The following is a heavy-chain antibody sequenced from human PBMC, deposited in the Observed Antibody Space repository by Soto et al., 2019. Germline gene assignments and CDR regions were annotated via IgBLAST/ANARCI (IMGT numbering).Heavy chain of an antibody. J-gene: IGHJ3*02. Sequence: SETLSLTCTVSGGSISSYYWSWIRQPPGKGLEWIGYIYYSGSTNYNPSLKSRVTISVGTSKNQFSLKLSAVTAADTAVYYCARGMGNYGDYSDAFDIWGQGTMVTVSS. CDR3: ARGMGNYGDYSDAFDI. V-gene: IGHV4-59*01. CDR2: IYYSGST. CDR1: GGSISSYY. D-gene: IGHD4-17*01.